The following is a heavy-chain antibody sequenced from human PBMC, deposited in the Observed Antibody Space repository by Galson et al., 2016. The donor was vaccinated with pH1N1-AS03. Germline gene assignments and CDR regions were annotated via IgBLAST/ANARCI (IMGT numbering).Heavy chain of an antibody. CDR3: AKMLRGITAVGFES. V-gene: IGHV3-30-3*02. J-gene: IGHJ5*01. CDR2: DARGK. D-gene: IGHD3-10*01. Sequence: DARGKFYADSVKGRFTISRDNSNNTVYLHMNSLRTEDTAVYYCAKMLRGITAVGFESWGQGILVIVSS.